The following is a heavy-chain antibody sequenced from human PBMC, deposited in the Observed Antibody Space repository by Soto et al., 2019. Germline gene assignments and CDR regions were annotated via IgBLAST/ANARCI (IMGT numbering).Heavy chain of an antibody. V-gene: IGHV1-69*13. D-gene: IGHD3-9*01. J-gene: IGHJ4*02. CDR1: GGTFSSYA. CDR2: IIPIFGTA. CDR3: AAPYDILTGRDY. Sequence: SVKVSCKASGGTFSSYAISWVRQAPGQGLEWMGGIIPIFGTANYAQKSQGRVTITADESTSTAYMELSSLRSEDTAVYYCAAPYDILTGRDYWGQGTLVTVS.